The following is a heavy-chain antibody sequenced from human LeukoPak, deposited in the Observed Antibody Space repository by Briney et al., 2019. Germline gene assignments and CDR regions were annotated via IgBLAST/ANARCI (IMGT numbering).Heavy chain of an antibody. CDR3: ARRDGYNRSFDY. V-gene: IGHV4-34*01. CDR1: GGSFSGYY. CDR2: INHSGST. D-gene: IGHD5-24*01. Sequence: PSETLSLTCAVYGGSFSGYYRSWIRQPPGKGLEWIGEINHSGSTNYNPSLKSRVTISVDTSKNQFSLKLSSVTAADTAVYYCARRDGYNRSFDYWGQGTLVTVSS. J-gene: IGHJ4*02.